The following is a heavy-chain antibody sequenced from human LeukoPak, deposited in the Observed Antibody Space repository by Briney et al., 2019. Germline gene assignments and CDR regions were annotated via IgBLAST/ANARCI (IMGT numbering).Heavy chain of an antibody. V-gene: IGHV3-30*02. CDR1: GFTFSSYG. Sequence: GGSLRLSCAASGFTFSSYGMHWVRQAPGNGLEWVAFIRYDGSNKYYADSVKGRFTISRDNSKNTLYLQLNSLRAEDTAVYYCAKAEYYYDSSGEGFDYWGQGTLVTVPS. J-gene: IGHJ4*02. CDR2: IRYDGSNK. CDR3: AKAEYYYDSSGEGFDY. D-gene: IGHD3-22*01.